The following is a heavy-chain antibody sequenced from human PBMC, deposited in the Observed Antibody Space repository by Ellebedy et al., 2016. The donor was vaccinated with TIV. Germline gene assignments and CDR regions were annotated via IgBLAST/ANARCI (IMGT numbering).Heavy chain of an antibody. Sequence: SVKVSXXASGGTFSSYAISWVRQAPGQGLEWMGGIIPIFGTANYAQKFQGRVTITADESTSAAYMELRSLRSDDTAVYYCAREVGYNWNPGWFNPWGQGTLVTVSS. CDR2: IIPIFGTA. CDR3: AREVGYNWNPGWFNP. J-gene: IGHJ5*02. V-gene: IGHV1-69*13. D-gene: IGHD1-20*01. CDR1: GGTFSSYA.